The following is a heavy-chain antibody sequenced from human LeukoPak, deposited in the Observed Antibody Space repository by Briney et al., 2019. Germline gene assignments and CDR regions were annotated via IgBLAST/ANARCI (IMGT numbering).Heavy chain of an antibody. V-gene: IGHV3-23*01. J-gene: IGHJ4*02. CDR1: GFTFSSYA. Sequence: GGSLSLSCAASGFTFSSYAMSWVRQAPGKGLEWVSAISGSGGSTYYADSVKGRFTISRDNSKNTLYLQMNSLRAEDTAVYYCAKDIPGYSSGWYVSLPGYWGQGTLVTVSS. CDR2: ISGSGGST. D-gene: IGHD6-19*01. CDR3: AKDIPGYSSGWYVSLPGY.